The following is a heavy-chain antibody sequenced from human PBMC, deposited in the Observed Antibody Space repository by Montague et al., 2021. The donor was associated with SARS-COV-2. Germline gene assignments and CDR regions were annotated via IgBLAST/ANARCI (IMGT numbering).Heavy chain of an antibody. Sequence: SLSLSCSASGFRLGEYWMTWVRQAPGKGLEWVANITPDGRGKYSVDSVKGRFTISRDNAKDSLFLQMNSLRAEDTAVYYCARHNMQFFDFWGQGTLVTVSS. CDR3: ARHNMQFFDF. V-gene: IGHV3-7*01. CDR2: ITPDGRGK. D-gene: IGHD1-1*01. J-gene: IGHJ4*02. CDR1: GFRLGEYW.